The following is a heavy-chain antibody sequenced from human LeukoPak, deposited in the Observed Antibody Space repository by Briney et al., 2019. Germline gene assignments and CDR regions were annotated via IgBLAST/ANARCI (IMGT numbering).Heavy chain of an antibody. V-gene: IGHV1-69*04. Sequence: SVKVSCKASGGTFSSYAISWVRQAPGQGLEWMGRIIPILGIANYAQKFQGRVTITAAKSTSTAYMELSSLRSEDTAVYYCAKDRRVGLDGSSWNWFDPWGQGTLVTVSS. CDR3: AKDRRVGLDGSSWNWFDP. J-gene: IGHJ5*02. CDR1: GGTFSSYA. CDR2: IIPILGIA. D-gene: IGHD6-13*01.